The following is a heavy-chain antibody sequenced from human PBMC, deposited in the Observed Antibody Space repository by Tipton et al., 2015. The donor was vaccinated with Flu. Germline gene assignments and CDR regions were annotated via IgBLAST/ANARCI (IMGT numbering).Heavy chain of an antibody. Sequence: SLRLSCAASGFTFSSYWMSWVRQAPGKGLEWVANIKQDGSEKYYVDSVKDRFTISRDNAKNSLYLQMNSLRAEDTAVYYCARDGDGGTAVAGTVSFRYYYYYYGMDVWGQGTTVTVSS. J-gene: IGHJ6*02. V-gene: IGHV3-7*01. CDR2: IKQDGSEK. CDR3: ARDGDGGTAVAGTVSFRYYYYYYGMDV. D-gene: IGHD6-19*01. CDR1: GFTFSSYW.